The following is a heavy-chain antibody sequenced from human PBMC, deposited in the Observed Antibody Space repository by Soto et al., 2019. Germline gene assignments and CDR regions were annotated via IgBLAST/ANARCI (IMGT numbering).Heavy chain of an antibody. CDR2: IYYSGST. V-gene: IGHV4-59*08. CDR1: GGSIISYY. Sequence: PSETLSLTCTVSGGSIISYYWSWIRQPPGKGLEWIGYIYYSGSTYYNPSLKSRVTISVDTSKNQFSLKLSSVTAADTAVYYCASTVTTYWYFDLWGRGTLVTVSS. CDR3: ASTVTTYWYFDL. D-gene: IGHD4-17*01. J-gene: IGHJ2*01.